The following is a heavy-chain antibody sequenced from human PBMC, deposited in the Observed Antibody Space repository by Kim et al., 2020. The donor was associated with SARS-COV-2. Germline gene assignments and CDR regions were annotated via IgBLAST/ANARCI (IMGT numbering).Heavy chain of an antibody. Sequence: GGSLRLSCAASGFTFSNAWMSWVRQAPGKGLEWVGRIKSKTDGGTTDYAAPVKGRFNISRDDSKNTLYLQMNSLKTEDTAVYYCTIWSGYLDAFDIWGQGTMVTVSS. J-gene: IGHJ3*02. CDR1: GFTFSNAW. V-gene: IGHV3-15*01. CDR3: TIWSGYLDAFDI. D-gene: IGHD3-3*01. CDR2: IKSKTDGGTT.